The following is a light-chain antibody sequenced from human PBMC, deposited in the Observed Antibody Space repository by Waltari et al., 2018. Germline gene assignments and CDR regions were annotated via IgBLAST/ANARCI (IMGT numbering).Light chain of an antibody. J-gene: IGKJ2*01. V-gene: IGKV1-5*03. Sequence: DIQMTQSPSTLSASVGDRVTITCRASQSISSWLAWYQQKPGKVPKLLIYKASTLESGVPSRLSGTGSGTDFTLTISSLQPDDFATYYCQQYSSKYTFGQGTKLEIK. CDR2: KAS. CDR1: QSISSW. CDR3: QQYSSKYT.